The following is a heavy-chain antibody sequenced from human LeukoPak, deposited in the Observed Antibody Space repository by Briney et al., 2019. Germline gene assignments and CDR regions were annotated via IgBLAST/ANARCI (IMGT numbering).Heavy chain of an antibody. CDR3: ATVAGTLLYMDV. Sequence: ASVKVSCKASGYTFTGYYMHWVRQAPGQGLEWMGWINPNSGGTNYAQKFQGRVTMTRATSISTAYMELSRLRSDDTAVYYCATVAGTLLYMDVWGKGTTVTVSS. CDR1: GYTFTGYY. J-gene: IGHJ6*03. D-gene: IGHD6-19*01. V-gene: IGHV1-2*02. CDR2: INPNSGGT.